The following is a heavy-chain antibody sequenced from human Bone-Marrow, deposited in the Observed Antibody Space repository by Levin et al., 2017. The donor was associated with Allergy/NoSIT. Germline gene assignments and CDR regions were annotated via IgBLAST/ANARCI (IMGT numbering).Heavy chain of an antibody. CDR2: IFHSGST. D-gene: IGHD2-2*02. V-gene: IGHV4-31*03. J-gene: IGHJ5*01. CDR1: GASISRGDFY. Sequence: PSETLSLTCTVSGASISRGDFYWSWIRQHPGKGLEWLGYIFHSGSTYYNPSLESRLTLSVDTSENQFSLELTSVTAADTAVYYCAGTVGYCLTPNCYTHQWLDEGRLASWGHGTLVTVSS. CDR3: AGTVGYCLTPNCYTHQWLDEGRLAS.